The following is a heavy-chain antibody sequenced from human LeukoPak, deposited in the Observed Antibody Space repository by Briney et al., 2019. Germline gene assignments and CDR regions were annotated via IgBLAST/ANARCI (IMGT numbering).Heavy chain of an antibody. D-gene: IGHD3-22*01. CDR3: ARSYYESSGYRAFDY. Sequence: PGGSLRLSCTVSGFTLSSNSMSWVRQAPGKGLEWVSFIYSDNTHYSDSVKGRFTISRDNSQNTLYLQMNSLRAEDTAVYYCARSYYESSGYRAFDYWGQGTLVTVSS. J-gene: IGHJ4*02. CDR1: GFTLSSNS. V-gene: IGHV3-53*01. CDR2: IYSDNT.